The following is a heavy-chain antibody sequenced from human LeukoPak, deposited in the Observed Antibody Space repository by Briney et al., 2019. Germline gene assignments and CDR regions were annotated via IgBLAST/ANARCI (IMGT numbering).Heavy chain of an antibody. V-gene: IGHV3-30*18. CDR2: MSFDGTTK. D-gene: IGHD1-1*01. CDR3: AKVKAERRTLTPYFDY. Sequence: GGSLRLSCAASGFTFSSYGMPWVRQAPGKGLEWVAVMSFDGTTKHYADSVKGRFFISRDTPMNTVHLQLNSLRPEDTAVFYCAKVKAERRTLTPYFDYWGQGALVTVSS. J-gene: IGHJ4*02. CDR1: GFTFSSYG.